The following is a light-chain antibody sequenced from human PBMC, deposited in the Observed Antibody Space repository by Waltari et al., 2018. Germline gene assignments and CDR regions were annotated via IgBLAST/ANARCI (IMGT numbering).Light chain of an antibody. CDR3: CSYAGSITFWV. V-gene: IGLV2-11*01. J-gene: IGLJ3*02. CDR1: SSDVGGYNY. Sequence: QSALTQPRSVSGSPGQSVPLSCTGTSSDVGGYNYVSCYQHHPGKAPKLIIYYVTKRPAGVPDRFSASKSDNTASLTISGLQAEDEADYYCCSYAGSITFWVFGGGTKLTVL. CDR2: YVT.